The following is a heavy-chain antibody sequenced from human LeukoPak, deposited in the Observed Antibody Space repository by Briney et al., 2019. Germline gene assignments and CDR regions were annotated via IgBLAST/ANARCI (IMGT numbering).Heavy chain of an antibody. CDR3: ARAGAYKYGGGDAFDI. J-gene: IGHJ3*02. CDR2: INPSGTTT. Sequence: ASVKISCKASGYTFTNYYMHWLRQAPGQGLEWMGVINPSGTTTGYAQKFQGRVTMTRDTSTSTGYLGMSSLRVEDTAVYYCARAGAYKYGGGDAFDIWGQGTMVTVSS. CDR1: GYTFTNYY. D-gene: IGHD5-18*01. V-gene: IGHV1-46*01.